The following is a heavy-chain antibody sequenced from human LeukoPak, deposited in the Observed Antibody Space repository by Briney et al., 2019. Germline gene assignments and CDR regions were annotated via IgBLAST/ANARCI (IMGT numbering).Heavy chain of an antibody. CDR3: AKDPFSGSGKIDY. V-gene: IGHV3-30*02. CDR1: GFTFSNCA. J-gene: IGHJ4*02. Sequence: PGGSLRLSCAASGFTFSNCAMHWVRQARGKGLEWVAFIRYDGSNTYYADSVKGRFTISRDNSMNTLYLQMNSLRAEDAAVYYCAKDPFSGSGKIDYWGQGTLVTVSS. D-gene: IGHD3-10*01. CDR2: IRYDGSNT.